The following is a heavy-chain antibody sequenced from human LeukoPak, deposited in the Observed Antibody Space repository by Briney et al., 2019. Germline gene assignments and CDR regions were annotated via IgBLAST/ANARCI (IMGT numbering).Heavy chain of an antibody. CDR3: ARESRWFGELLSNYFES. J-gene: IGHJ4*02. D-gene: IGHD3-10*01. Sequence: SETLSLTCTVSGGSISSSYYWGWIRQPPGKGLEWIGSVYHSGRTYCNPSLNMRVTISVDTSKKQFSLRLSSVTAADTAVYFCARESRWFGELLSNYFESWGQGTLVTVSS. CDR2: VYHSGRT. CDR1: GGSISSSYY. V-gene: IGHV4-39*02.